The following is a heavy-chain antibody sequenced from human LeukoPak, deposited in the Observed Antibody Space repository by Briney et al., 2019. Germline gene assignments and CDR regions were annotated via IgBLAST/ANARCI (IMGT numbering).Heavy chain of an antibody. D-gene: IGHD1-14*01. CDR3: ARGLTAGYFMSAIDY. CDR2: INHSGST. CDR1: GGSFSGYY. J-gene: IGHJ4*02. Sequence: PSETLSLTCAVYGGSFSGYYWSWIRQPPGKGLEWIGEINHSGSTNYNPSLKSRVTMSVDTSKNQFSLKLSSVTAADTAVYYCARGLTAGYFMSAIDYWGQGTLVTVSS. V-gene: IGHV4-34*01.